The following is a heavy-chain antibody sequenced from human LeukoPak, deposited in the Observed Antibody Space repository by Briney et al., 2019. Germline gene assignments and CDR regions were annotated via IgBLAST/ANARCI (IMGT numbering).Heavy chain of an antibody. D-gene: IGHD7-27*01. Sequence: GGSLRLSCAASGFTFSSYGMHWVRQAPGKGLEWEAFIRSDGSDKYYADSVKGRFTISRDNSKNTLYLQMNSLRAEDTAVYYCAKDGANWDFDYWGQGTLVTVSS. V-gene: IGHV3-30*02. J-gene: IGHJ4*02. CDR3: AKDGANWDFDY. CDR2: IRSDGSDK. CDR1: GFTFSSYG.